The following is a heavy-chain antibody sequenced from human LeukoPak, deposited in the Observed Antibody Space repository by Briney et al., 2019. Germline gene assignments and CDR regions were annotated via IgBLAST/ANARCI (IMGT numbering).Heavy chain of an antibody. Sequence: GASVKVSCKVSGYTLTELSMHWVRQAPGKGLEWMGGFDPEDGETIYAQKFQGRVTMTEDTSTDTAYMELRSLKSDDTAVYYCARESNGGYGFDYWGQGTKVTVAS. V-gene: IGHV1-24*01. D-gene: IGHD6-25*01. CDR3: ARESNGGYGFDY. CDR2: FDPEDGET. CDR1: GYTLTELS. J-gene: IGHJ4*02.